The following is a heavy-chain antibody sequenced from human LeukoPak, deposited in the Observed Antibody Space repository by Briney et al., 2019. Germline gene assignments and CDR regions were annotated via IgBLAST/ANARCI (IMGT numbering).Heavy chain of an antibody. V-gene: IGHV1-2*02. CDR1: GYTFTGYY. CDR3: ASPGAGVATIWGLDY. Sequence: GASVKVSCKASGYTFTGYYMHWVRQAPGQGLEWMGWINPNSGGTNYAQKFQGRVTMTRDTSISTACMELSRLRSDDTAVYYCASPGAGVATIWGLDYWGQGTLVTVSS. D-gene: IGHD5-12*01. J-gene: IGHJ4*02. CDR2: INPNSGGT.